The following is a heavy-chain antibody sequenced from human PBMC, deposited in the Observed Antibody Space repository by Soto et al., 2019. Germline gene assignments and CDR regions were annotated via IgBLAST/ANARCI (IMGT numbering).Heavy chain of an antibody. Sequence: KTSETLSLTCTVSGGSISSYYWSWIRQPAGKGLEWIGRIYTSGSTNYNPSLKSRVTMSVDTSKNQFSLKLSSVTAADTAVYYCARDGWGYCSSTSCYFDYWGQGTLVTVSS. J-gene: IGHJ4*02. D-gene: IGHD2-2*01. V-gene: IGHV4-4*07. CDR1: GGSISSYY. CDR2: IYTSGST. CDR3: ARDGWGYCSSTSCYFDY.